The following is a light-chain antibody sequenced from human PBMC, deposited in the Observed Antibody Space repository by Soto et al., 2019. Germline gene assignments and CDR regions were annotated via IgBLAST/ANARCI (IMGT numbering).Light chain of an antibody. Sequence: TQSPSTLSLSPGERATLSCRASQSVSSYLAWYQQKPGQAPRLLIYDASNRAAGIPARFSGSGSGTAFTLTISSLEPEDFAIYYCQQRLHWPPVTFGQGTRLEIK. J-gene: IGKJ5*01. CDR1: QSVSSY. V-gene: IGKV3-11*01. CDR2: DAS. CDR3: QQRLHWPPVT.